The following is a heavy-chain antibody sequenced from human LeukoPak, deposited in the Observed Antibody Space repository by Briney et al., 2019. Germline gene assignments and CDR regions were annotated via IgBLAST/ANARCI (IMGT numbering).Heavy chain of an antibody. CDR1: GGSISSYY. CDR2: IYYSGST. CDR3: ARGPAAEYHFDY. D-gene: IGHD2-2*01. J-gene: IGHJ4*02. Sequence: PSETLSLTCTVSGGSISSYYWSWIRQPPGKGLEWIGYIYYSGSTNYNPSLKSRVTISVDTSKNQFSLKLSSVTAADTAVYYCARGPAAEYHFDYWGQGTLVTVSS. V-gene: IGHV4-59*01.